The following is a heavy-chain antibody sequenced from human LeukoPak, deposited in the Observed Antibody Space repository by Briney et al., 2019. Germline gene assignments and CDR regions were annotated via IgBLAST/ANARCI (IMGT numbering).Heavy chain of an antibody. J-gene: IGHJ3*02. CDR2: IYDSGST. CDR3: ARDCSGGSCYGAFDI. V-gene: IGHV4-30-4*01. Sequence: SETLSFTCTVSGASIRSGDYYWSWIRQPPGKGLEWIGYIYDSGSTYYNPSLKSRITISVDTSENRFSLKLSSVTATDTAVYYCARDCSGGSCYGAFDIWGQGTMVTVSS. D-gene: IGHD2-15*01. CDR1: GASIRSGDYY.